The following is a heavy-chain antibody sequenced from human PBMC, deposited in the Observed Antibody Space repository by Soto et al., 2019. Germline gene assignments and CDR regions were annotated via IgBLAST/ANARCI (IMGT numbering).Heavy chain of an antibody. CDR2: ISGSGGST. CDR1: GFTFSSYA. CDR3: AKPLRSSDDYGDYVSYGMDV. J-gene: IGHJ6*02. D-gene: IGHD4-17*01. V-gene: IGHV3-23*01. Sequence: GGSLRLSCAASGFTFSSYAMSWVRQAPGKGLEWVSAISGSGGSTYYADSVKGRFTISRDNSKNTLYLQMNSLGAEDTAVYYCAKPLRSSDDYGDYVSYGMDVWGQGTTVTVSS.